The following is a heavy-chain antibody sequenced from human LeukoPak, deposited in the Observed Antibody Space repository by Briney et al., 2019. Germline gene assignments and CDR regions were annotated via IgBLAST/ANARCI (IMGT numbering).Heavy chain of an antibody. CDR3: ARVSSSSLPFDY. V-gene: IGHV3-48*01. J-gene: IGHJ4*02. D-gene: IGHD6-6*01. CDR2: PPTTSTPI. Sequence: GGSLRLSCGAWGFTLSRYSMKWVREARGKGGELFSSPPTTSTPIYSAASLKGRFTISRDNPKNSLYLQMNSLRAADTAVYYCARVSSSSLPFDYWGQRTLVTVSS. CDR1: GFTLSRYS.